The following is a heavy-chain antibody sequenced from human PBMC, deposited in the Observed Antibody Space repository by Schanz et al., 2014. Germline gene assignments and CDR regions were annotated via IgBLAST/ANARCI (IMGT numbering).Heavy chain of an antibody. J-gene: IGHJ2*01. CDR1: GGSIRSGTYY. D-gene: IGHD1-1*01. CDR2: VFPNGIT. CDR3: ARDTTWRLDL. Sequence: QVQLQESGPGLVKPSQTLSLTCTVSGGSIRSGTYYWSWIRQPAGKALEWVGRVFPNGITNYNPSLKSRVTKSLETSKNQFSLAVASLTAADTAVYYCARDTTWRLDLWGRGTLVTVSS. V-gene: IGHV4-61*02.